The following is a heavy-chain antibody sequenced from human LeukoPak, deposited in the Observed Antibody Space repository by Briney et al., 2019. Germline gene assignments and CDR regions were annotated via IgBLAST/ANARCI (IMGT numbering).Heavy chain of an antibody. Sequence: GGSLRLSCAASGFTFSSYAMSWVRQAPGKGLEWVSAISGSGGSTYYADSVKGRFTISRDNSKNTLYLQMNSLRAEDTALYYCAKVGTYYYDSRQEGAFDIWGQGTMVTVSS. CDR1: GFTFSSYA. CDR2: ISGSGGST. V-gene: IGHV3-23*01. J-gene: IGHJ3*02. CDR3: AKVGTYYYDSRQEGAFDI. D-gene: IGHD3-22*01.